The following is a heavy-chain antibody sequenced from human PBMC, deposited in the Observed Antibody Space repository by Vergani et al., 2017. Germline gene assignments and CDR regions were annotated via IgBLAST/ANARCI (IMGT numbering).Heavy chain of an antibody. J-gene: IGHJ6*03. Sequence: QVQLQESGPGLVKPSETLSITCTVSGGSISSYYWSWIRQPAGKGLEWIGRIYTSGSTNYNPSLKSRVTMSVDTSKNQFSLKLSSVTAADTAGYYCARVVRSGYPGGYYYYYYMDVWGKGTTVTVSS. CDR3: ARVVRSGYPGGYYYYYYMDV. D-gene: IGHD3-3*01. V-gene: IGHV4-4*07. CDR2: IYTSGST. CDR1: GGSISSYY.